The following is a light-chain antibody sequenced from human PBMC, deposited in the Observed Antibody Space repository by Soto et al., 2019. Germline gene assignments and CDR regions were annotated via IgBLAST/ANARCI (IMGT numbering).Light chain of an antibody. J-gene: IGLJ3*02. CDR3: SAYTSKITLV. CDR1: SSDVGGYNY. V-gene: IGLV2-14*01. CDR2: EVS. Sequence: QSALTQPASVSGSPGQSITISCTGTSSDVGGYNYVSWYQQHPGKAPKLMIYEVSKRPSGVSNRFSGSKSGNTASLTISGLQTEDEADYYCSAYTSKITLVFGGGTKVTVL.